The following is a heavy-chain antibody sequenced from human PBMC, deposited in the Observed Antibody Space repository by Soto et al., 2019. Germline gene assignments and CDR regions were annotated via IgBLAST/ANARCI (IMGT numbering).Heavy chain of an antibody. V-gene: IGHV3-23*01. CDR2: IIWSAGLT. Sequence: EVQLLESGGGLVQPGGSLRLSCAASGFTFSNYAMSWVRQAPGKGLEWVSIIWSAGLTYYADSVKGRFTISRDNSKNTLYLQMNSLRAEDSALYYCARELPPDLWGQGTLVTVSS. CDR1: GFTFSNYA. CDR3: ARELPPDL. J-gene: IGHJ5*02.